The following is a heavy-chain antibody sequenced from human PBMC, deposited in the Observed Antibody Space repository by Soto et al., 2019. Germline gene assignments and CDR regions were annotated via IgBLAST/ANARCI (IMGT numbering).Heavy chain of an antibody. CDR3: AKDKEGGITTCCDY. V-gene: IGHV3-9*01. D-gene: IGHD2-2*01. Sequence: GGSLRLSCAASGFTFDDYAMHWVRQAPGKGLEWVSGISWNSGSIGYADSVKGRFTISRDNAKNSLYLQMNSLRPEDTALYYCAKDKEGGITTCCDYWGQGTLVTVSS. CDR1: GFTFDDYA. CDR2: ISWNSGSI. J-gene: IGHJ4*02.